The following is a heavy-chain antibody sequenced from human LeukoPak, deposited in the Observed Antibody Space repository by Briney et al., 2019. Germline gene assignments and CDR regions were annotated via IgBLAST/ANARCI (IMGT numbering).Heavy chain of an antibody. CDR1: GYTFTSYG. D-gene: IGHD6-25*01. Sequence: ASVKLSCKASGYTFTSYGISWVRQAPGQGLEWMGWVSAYNGNTNYAQKFQGRVTMTTDTPTNTVYMELRSLRSDDTAVYYCGRHDGGSGWPWLGIDYWGQGTLVTVSS. V-gene: IGHV1-18*01. J-gene: IGHJ4*02. CDR2: VSAYNGNT. CDR3: GRHDGGSGWPWLGIDY.